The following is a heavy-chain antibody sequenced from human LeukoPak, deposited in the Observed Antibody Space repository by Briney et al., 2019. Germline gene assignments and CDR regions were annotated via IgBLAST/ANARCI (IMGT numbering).Heavy chain of an antibody. J-gene: IGHJ5*02. Sequence: ASVKVSCKASGDTFSYYAISWVRQAPGQGLEWMGRIVPIFSEANYAQKFQGRVTLTADKSTSTAYMELSSLRSEDTAVYYCARENYDILTGYRHVNWFDPWGQGTLVTVSS. D-gene: IGHD3-9*01. CDR1: GDTFSYYA. V-gene: IGHV1-69*04. CDR3: ARENYDILTGYRHVNWFDP. CDR2: IVPIFSEA.